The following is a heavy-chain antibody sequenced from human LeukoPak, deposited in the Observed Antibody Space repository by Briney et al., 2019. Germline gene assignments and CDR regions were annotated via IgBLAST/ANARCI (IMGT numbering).Heavy chain of an antibody. CDR2: ISSNGGST. Sequence: GGSLRLSCAASGFTFSSYAMHWVRQAPGKGLEYVSAISSNGGSTYYANSVKGRFTISRDNSKNTLYLQMGSLRAEDMAVYYCARDAGVLRYFDWLSGGDAFDIWGQGTMVTVSS. V-gene: IGHV3-64*01. J-gene: IGHJ3*02. CDR3: ARDAGVLRYFDWLSGGDAFDI. CDR1: GFTFSSYA. D-gene: IGHD3-9*01.